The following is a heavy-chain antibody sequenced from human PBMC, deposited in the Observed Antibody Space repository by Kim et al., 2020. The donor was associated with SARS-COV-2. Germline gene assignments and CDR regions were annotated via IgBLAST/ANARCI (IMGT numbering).Heavy chain of an antibody. V-gene: IGHV3-30*04. CDR2: ISFDGTNK. Sequence: GGSLRLSCAASGFTFSSYAMHWVRQAPGKGLEWVAVISFDGTNKYYPDSVKGRFTISRDNSKNTLDLQMNSLRAEDTAVYYCAREHNSAYSFDFWGQGTL. CDR1: GFTFSSYA. D-gene: IGHD2-21*01. CDR3: AREHNSAYSFDF. J-gene: IGHJ4*02.